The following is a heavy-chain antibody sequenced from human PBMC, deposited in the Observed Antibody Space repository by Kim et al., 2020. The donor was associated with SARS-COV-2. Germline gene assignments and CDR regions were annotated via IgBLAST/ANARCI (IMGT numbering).Heavy chain of an antibody. CDR1: GFTFSDYY. CDR3: ARDKQSSSWPGYYYYGMDV. D-gene: IGHD6-13*01. CDR2: ISSSGSTI. Sequence: GGSLRLSCAASGFTFSDYYMSWIRQAPGKGLEWVSYISSSGSTIYYADSVKGRFTISRDNAKNSLYLQMNSLRAEDTAVYYCARDKQSSSWPGYYYYGMDVWGQGTTVTVSS. V-gene: IGHV3-11*04. J-gene: IGHJ6*02.